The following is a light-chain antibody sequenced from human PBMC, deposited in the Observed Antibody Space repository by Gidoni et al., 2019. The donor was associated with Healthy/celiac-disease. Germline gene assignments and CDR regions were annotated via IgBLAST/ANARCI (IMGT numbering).Light chain of an antibody. Sequence: PGERATLSCRASQSVSSYLAWYQQKPGQAPRLLIYDASNRATGIPARFSGSGSGTDFTLTISSLEPEDFAVYYCQQRSNWPPVTFGQGTRMEIK. CDR3: QQRSNWPPVT. J-gene: IGKJ5*01. CDR1: QSVSSY. CDR2: DAS. V-gene: IGKV3-11*01.